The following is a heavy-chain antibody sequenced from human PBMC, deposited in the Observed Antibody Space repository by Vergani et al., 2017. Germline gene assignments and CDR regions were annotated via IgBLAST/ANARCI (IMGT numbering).Heavy chain of an antibody. Sequence: QVQLQESGPGLVKPSETVSLTCTVSGYSITSANYWAWIRQSPGKGLEWIGTIHRSGSTYYNPSLKSLGTISVDTSKNQLSLKLTSVTAVDTALYYCARHVGYGDSNFPGDWFDPGGQGTLVTVSS. J-gene: IGHJ5*02. CDR3: ARHVGYGDSNFPGDWFDP. CDR2: IHRSGST. V-gene: IGHV4-38-2*02. CDR1: GYSITSANY. D-gene: IGHD4-17*01.